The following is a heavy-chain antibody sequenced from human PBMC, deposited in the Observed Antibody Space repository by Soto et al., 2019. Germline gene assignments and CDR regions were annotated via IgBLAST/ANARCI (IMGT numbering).Heavy chain of an antibody. D-gene: IGHD2-15*01. V-gene: IGHV4-61*08. CDR2: IYYSGST. CDR3: ARVPRCSGGSCYGWFDP. Sequence: SETLSLTCTVSGGSISSGDYYWSWIRQPPGKGLEWIGYIYYSGSTNYNPSLKSRVTISVDTSKNQFSLKLSSVTAADTAVYYCARVPRCSGGSCYGWFDPWGQGTLVTVSS. CDR1: GGSISSGDYY. J-gene: IGHJ5*02.